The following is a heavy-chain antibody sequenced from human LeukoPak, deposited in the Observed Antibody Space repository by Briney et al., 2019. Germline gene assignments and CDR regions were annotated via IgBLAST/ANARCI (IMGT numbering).Heavy chain of an antibody. Sequence: ASVKVSCKASGYTFTGYYMHWVRQAPGQGLEWMGWINHNSGGTNYAQKFQGRVTMTRDTSISTAYMELSRLRSDDTAVYYCARVGIRIPQHRYFPYWGQGTLVTVSS. V-gene: IGHV1-2*02. D-gene: IGHD3-9*01. J-gene: IGHJ4*02. CDR2: INHNSGGT. CDR1: GYTFTGYY. CDR3: ARVGIRIPQHRYFPY.